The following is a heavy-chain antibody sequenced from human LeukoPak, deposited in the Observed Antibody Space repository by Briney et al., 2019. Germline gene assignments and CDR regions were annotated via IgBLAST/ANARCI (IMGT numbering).Heavy chain of an antibody. CDR2: IYYSGST. V-gene: IGHV4-61*01. J-gene: IGHJ4*02. CDR1: GGSISSSNW. CDR3: ARVYCSGGSCYYDY. Sequence: SETLSLTCAVSGGSISSSNWWSWLRQPPGKGLEWIGYIYYSGSTNYNPSLKSRVTISVDTSKNQFSLKLSSVTAADTAVYYCARVYCSGGSCYYDYWGQGTLVTVSS. D-gene: IGHD2-15*01.